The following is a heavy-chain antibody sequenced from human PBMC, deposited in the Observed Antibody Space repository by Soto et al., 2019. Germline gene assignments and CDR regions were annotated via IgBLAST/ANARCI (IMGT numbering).Heavy chain of an antibody. D-gene: IGHD6-19*01. CDR1: GYTLTSYY. V-gene: IGHV1-46*04. J-gene: IGHJ6*02. CDR2: INPRGGST. CDR3: ARAQLAVAGTYYYYGMDV. Sequence: ASVKVSCKASGYTLTSYYLHWVRQAPGQGLEWMGIINPRGGSTSYAQKLQGRVTMTGNMSPSTVYSELSRLRSEDSAGYYCARAQLAVAGTYYYYGMDVWGQGTTVTVSS.